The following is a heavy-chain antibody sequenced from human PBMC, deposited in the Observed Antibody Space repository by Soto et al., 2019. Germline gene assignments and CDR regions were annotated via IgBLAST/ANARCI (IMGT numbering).Heavy chain of an antibody. J-gene: IGHJ6*02. Sequence: SETLSLTCTVSGGSISSYYWSWIRQPPGKGLEWIGYIYYSGSTNYNPSLKSRVTISVDTSKNQFSLKLSSVTAADTAVYYCARSADIVATISALSYYYYGMDVWGQGTTVTVSS. D-gene: IGHD5-12*01. CDR2: IYYSGST. CDR1: GGSISSYY. V-gene: IGHV4-59*01. CDR3: ARSADIVATISALSYYYYGMDV.